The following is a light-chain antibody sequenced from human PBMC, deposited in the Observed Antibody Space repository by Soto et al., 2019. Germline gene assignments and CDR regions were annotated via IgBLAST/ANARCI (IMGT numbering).Light chain of an antibody. V-gene: IGKV3-20*01. CDR2: GGS. CDR3: QQFDSSRIYS. Sequence: EILMTQSPGTLSLSPGETATLSCRASQSVTSTYLAWYQQRPGQSPRLIIYGGSTRATGFPDRFSGGGSGTDLTLTISRLGPEDSAVYYCHCQQFDSSRIYSFGQGTKLEI. J-gene: IGKJ2*03. CDR1: QSVTSTY.